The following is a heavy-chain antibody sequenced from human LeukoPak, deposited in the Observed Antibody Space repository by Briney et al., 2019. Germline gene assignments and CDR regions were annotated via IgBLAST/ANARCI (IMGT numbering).Heavy chain of an antibody. CDR2: ISGGGGST. D-gene: IGHD5-18*01. CDR3: ARHTAMVSDY. V-gene: IGHV3-23*01. CDR1: GFTFSSYA. Sequence: GGSLRLSCAASGFTFSSYAMSWVRQAPGKGLEWVSAISGGGGSTYYADSVKGRFTISRDNSKNTLYLQMNSLRAEDTAVYYCARHTAMVSDYWGQGTLVTVSS. J-gene: IGHJ4*02.